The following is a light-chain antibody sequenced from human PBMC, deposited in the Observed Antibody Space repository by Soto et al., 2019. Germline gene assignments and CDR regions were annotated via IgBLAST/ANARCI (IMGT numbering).Light chain of an antibody. CDR3: QQRSNWPYT. CDR1: QSVSSY. CDR2: DAS. Sequence: EIVLTQSPATLSLSPGERATLSCRASQSVSSYLAWYQQHPCQAPRLLIYDASNMATGIPARFSGSGSGIDFTLTISRLEPEDFAGYYCQQRSNWPYTFGQGTKLEIK. V-gene: IGKV3-11*01. J-gene: IGKJ2*01.